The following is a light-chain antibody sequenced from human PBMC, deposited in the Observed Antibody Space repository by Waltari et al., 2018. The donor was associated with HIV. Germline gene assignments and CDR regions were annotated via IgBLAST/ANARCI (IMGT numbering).Light chain of an antibody. CDR3: ETWDNNVRV. J-gene: IGLJ2*01. CDR1: AGYQPNI. V-gene: IGLV4-60*03. Sequence: PVFTQPSSVSASLVSSVNFTCTFSAGYQPNILTRHQQRPGRAPRFLMKVEPSGLFNRGRGLTHRFSASAAGGDRTLTISNLQPEDEADYFCETWDNNVRVFGGGT. CDR2: VEPSGLF.